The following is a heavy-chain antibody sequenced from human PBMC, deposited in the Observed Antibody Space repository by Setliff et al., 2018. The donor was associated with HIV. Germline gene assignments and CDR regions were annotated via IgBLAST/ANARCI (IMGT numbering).Heavy chain of an antibody. CDR1: GFTFTTYY. J-gene: IGHJ4*02. CDR2: INPSGGST. V-gene: IGHV1-46*01. CDR3: ARDYGXGNYFSFYX. Sequence: ASVKVSCKASGFTFTTYYMHWVRQAPGQGLEWMGIINPSGGSTTYAQKFQGRXXXTRDTSTSTVYMELSSLRSEDTAVYYCARDYGXGNYFSFYXWGQGTXXXVSX. D-gene: IGHD3-10*01.